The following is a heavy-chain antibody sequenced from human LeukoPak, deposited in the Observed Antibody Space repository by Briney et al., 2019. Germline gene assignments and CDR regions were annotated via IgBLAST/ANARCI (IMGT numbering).Heavy chain of an antibody. V-gene: IGHV2-5*02. CDR1: GFSLTTSREG. J-gene: IGHJ5*02. D-gene: IGHD3-22*01. CDR2: IYGDNEK. Sequence: ESGPTLVKPTQTLTLTCSVFGFSLTTSREGVGWIRQPPGKGLEWLALIYGDNEKRYSPSLKTRLTITKDASENQVVLTMTNMDPVDTGTYFCAHFAYTSGWNFFDLWGQGTLVSVSS. CDR3: AHFAYTSGWNFFDL.